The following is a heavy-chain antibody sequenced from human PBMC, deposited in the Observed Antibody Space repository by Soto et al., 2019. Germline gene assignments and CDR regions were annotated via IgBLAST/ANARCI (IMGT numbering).Heavy chain of an antibody. V-gene: IGHV5-51*01. J-gene: IGHJ5*02. D-gene: IGHD7-27*01. CDR3: GRTGVQNCNYFDP. CDR1: GYSFTNNW. Sequence: ESLKISCQGSGYSFTNNWIGWVRQMPGKGLEWMGIIYPGDSDTKYSPSFQGQVTISADKSVSTAYLQWNSLKASDTAMYYCGRTGVQNCNYFDPWGQGTLVTVSX. CDR2: IYPGDSDT.